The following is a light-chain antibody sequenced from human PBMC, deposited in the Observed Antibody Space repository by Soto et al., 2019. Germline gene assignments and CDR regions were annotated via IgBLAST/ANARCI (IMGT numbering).Light chain of an antibody. Sequence: DIHLIQSPSILSASVGARVTLTCRASQDVSDFLAWYQHAPGKAPNLLIYGGYTLQSGVPSRFSGSGSGTEFSLTITGLQPEDFATYYCQYLNGVPTITFGQGTRLENK. J-gene: IGKJ5*01. CDR3: QYLNGVPTIT. CDR2: GGY. CDR1: QDVSDF. V-gene: IGKV1-9*01.